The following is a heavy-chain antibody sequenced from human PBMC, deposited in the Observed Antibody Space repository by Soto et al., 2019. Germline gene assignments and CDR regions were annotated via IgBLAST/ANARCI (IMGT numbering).Heavy chain of an antibody. CDR3: AKGFSYGERYYFDY. D-gene: IGHD4-17*01. CDR1: GFSFSSNV. J-gene: IGHJ4*02. CDR2: ISYDGSNK. V-gene: IGHV3-30*18. Sequence: VGSLRLSCAASGFSFSSNVMHWVRQAPGKGLEWVALISYDGSNKYYADSVKGRFTISRDNSKNTLYLQMNGLRPEDTAVYYCAKGFSYGERYYFDYWGQGTLVTVSS.